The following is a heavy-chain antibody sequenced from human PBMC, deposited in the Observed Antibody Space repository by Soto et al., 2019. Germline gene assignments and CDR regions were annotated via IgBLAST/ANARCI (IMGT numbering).Heavy chain of an antibody. D-gene: IGHD6-19*01. Sequence: PGGSLRLSCAASGFTFSSYGMHWVRQAPGKGLEWVAVISYDGSNKYYADSVKGRFTISRDNSKNTLYLQMNSLRAEDTAVYYCAKDFNDGWYGAFDIWGQGTMVTVSS. V-gene: IGHV3-30*18. CDR3: AKDFNDGWYGAFDI. CDR2: ISYDGSNK. CDR1: GFTFSSYG. J-gene: IGHJ3*02.